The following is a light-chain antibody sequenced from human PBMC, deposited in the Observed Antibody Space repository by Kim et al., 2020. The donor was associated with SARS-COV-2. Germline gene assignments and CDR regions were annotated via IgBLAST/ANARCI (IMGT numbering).Light chain of an antibody. CDR1: QGISSY. Sequence: AIRMTQSPSSLSASTGDRVTITCRASQGISSYFAWYQQKPGKAPKLLIYAASTLQSGVPSRFSGSGSGTDFTLTISCLQSEDFATYYCQRYYSYPWTFGQGTKVDIK. CDR3: QRYYSYPWT. CDR2: AAS. V-gene: IGKV1-8*01. J-gene: IGKJ1*01.